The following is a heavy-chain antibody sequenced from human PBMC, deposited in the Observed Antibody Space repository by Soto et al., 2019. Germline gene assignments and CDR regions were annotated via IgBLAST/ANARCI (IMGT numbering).Heavy chain of an antibody. Sequence: QVQLQQWGGGLLKPSETLSLTCAVYGGSFNGYYWSLIRQPPRKGQEWIGEINHSGSTNYNPSLKSRVTISVETSKHQFALKLSSVTAADTAVYFCAREHVSGWGNDYWGQGTLVTVSS. CDR2: INHSGST. D-gene: IGHD6-19*01. V-gene: IGHV4-34*01. CDR1: GGSFNGYY. CDR3: AREHVSGWGNDY. J-gene: IGHJ4*02.